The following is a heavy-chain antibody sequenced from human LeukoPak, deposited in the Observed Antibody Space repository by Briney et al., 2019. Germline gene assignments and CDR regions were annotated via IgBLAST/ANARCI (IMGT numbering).Heavy chain of an antibody. Sequence: GGSLRLSCAVSGFTFSSYSMNSVRQAPGKGLEWVSYISSSSTIYYADSVKGRFTISRDNAKNSLYLQMNSLRAEDTAVYYCARGPGYCSGGSCYGSDYWGQGTLVTVSS. CDR1: GFTFSSYS. CDR3: ARGPGYCSGGSCYGSDY. J-gene: IGHJ4*02. D-gene: IGHD2-15*01. CDR2: ISSSSTI. V-gene: IGHV3-48*04.